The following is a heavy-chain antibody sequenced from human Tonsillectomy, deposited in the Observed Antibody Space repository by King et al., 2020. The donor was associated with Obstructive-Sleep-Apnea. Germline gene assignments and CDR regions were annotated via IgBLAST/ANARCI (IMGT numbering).Heavy chain of an antibody. V-gene: IGHV3-30*04. CDR3: ASSATVTYYFDY. CDR2: ISYDGSNK. CDR1: GFTFSSYA. D-gene: IGHD4-17*01. Sequence: VQLVESGGGVVQPGRSLRLSCAASGFTFSSYAMHWVRQAPGKGLEWLAVISYDGSNKYYADSVKGRFTISRDNSKNTLYLQMNSLRAEDTAVYYCASSATVTYYFDYWGQGTLVTVSS. J-gene: IGHJ4*02.